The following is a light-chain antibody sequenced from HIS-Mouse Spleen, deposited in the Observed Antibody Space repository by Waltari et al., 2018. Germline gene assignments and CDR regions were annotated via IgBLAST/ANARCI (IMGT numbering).Light chain of an antibody. CDR2: DAS. Sequence: EIVLTQSPASLSLSPVERATLSCRASPSVSSYLAWYQKKPGQGPRLLIYDASNRATGIPARFSGSGSGTDFTLTISSLEPEDLAVYYCRQRSNWLTFGGGTKVESK. V-gene: IGKV3-11*01. J-gene: IGKJ4*01. CDR1: PSVSSY. CDR3: RQRSNWLT.